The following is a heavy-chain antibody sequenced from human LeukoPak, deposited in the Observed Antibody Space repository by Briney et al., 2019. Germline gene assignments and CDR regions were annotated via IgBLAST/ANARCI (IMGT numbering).Heavy chain of an antibody. V-gene: IGHV3-66*01. CDR2: IYSGDIT. Sequence: GGSLRLSCAASGFTFSSNYMSWVRQAPGKGLEWVSVIYSGDITYYADSVKGRFTIFRDNSKSTLYLQMNSLRAEDTAVYYCARVGYDSGGYSYWYYDLWGRGTLVTVAS. CDR1: GFTFSSNY. J-gene: IGHJ2*01. D-gene: IGHD3-22*01. CDR3: ARVGYDSGGYSYWYYDL.